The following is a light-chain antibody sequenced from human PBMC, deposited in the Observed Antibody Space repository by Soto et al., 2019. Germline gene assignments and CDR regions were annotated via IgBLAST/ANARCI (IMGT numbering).Light chain of an antibody. V-gene: IGKV3-15*01. J-gene: IGKJ1*01. CDR3: QQYNSWPRK. CDR2: GAS. CDR1: QSVSTN. Sequence: IVMTQSPATLSVSPGERATLSCRASQSVSTNLAWYQQKLGQTPRLLIYGASTRATGIPARFSGSGSGTEFTLTLTCLQSEDFAVYYCQQYNSWPRKFGQVTKVDIK.